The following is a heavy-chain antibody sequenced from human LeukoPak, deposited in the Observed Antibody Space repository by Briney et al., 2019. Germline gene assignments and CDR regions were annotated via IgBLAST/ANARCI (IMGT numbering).Heavy chain of an antibody. D-gene: IGHD3-22*01. CDR2: ISAYNDLT. CDR3: ARATYDRGGYYYFFDY. J-gene: IGHJ4*02. CDR1: GYTFNSYA. Sequence: ASVKVSCKASGYTFNSYAISWVRQAPGQGLEWMGWISAYNDLTNYPQKLQGRVTMTTDTSTTTAYMDLRNLRSDDAAVYYCARATYDRGGYYYFFDYWGQGTLVTVSS. V-gene: IGHV1-18*01.